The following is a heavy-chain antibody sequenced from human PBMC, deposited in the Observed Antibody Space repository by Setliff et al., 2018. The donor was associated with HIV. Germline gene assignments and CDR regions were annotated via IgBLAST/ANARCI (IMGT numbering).Heavy chain of an antibody. V-gene: IGHV4-59*11. CDR3: ATTRGPFYVDSGGHREGALDI. CDR2: IYYSAST. Sequence: SETLSLTCTVSGYSINNGLYWAWIRQPPGKGLEWIGYIYYSASTNYNPSLKSRVTISVETSKNQFSLKLSSVTAEDTAVYYCATTRGPFYVDSGGHREGALDIWGQGTMVTVSS. CDR1: GYSINNGLY. J-gene: IGHJ3*02. D-gene: IGHD3-22*01.